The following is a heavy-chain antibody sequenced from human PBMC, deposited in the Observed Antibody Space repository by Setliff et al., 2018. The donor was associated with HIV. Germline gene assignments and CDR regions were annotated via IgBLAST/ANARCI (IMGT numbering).Heavy chain of an antibody. Sequence: SETLSLTCTVSGGSISSTNYFWGWIRQPPGKGLEWIGTIYYHGSTYYNPSLKSRVTISIDTSKNQFSLQLTSVTAADTAVYYCARVPVAGANWFDPWGLGTLVTVSS. CDR2: IYYHGST. V-gene: IGHV4-39*01. D-gene: IGHD2-21*01. CDR3: ARVPVAGANWFDP. J-gene: IGHJ5*02. CDR1: GGSISSTNYF.